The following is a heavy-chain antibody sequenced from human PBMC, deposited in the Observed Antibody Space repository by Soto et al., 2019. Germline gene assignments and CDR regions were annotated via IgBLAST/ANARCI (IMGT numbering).Heavy chain of an antibody. J-gene: IGHJ4*02. CDR3: ARGPALYGGPDY. CDR2: ISYDGSNK. D-gene: IGHD5-12*01. CDR1: GFTFSSYA. V-gene: IGHV3-30-3*01. Sequence: GGSLRLSCAASGFTFSSYAMHWVRQAPGKGLEWVAVISYDGSNKYYADSVKGRFTISRDNSKNTLYLQMNSLRAEDTAVYYCARGPALYGGPDYWGQGTQVTVSS.